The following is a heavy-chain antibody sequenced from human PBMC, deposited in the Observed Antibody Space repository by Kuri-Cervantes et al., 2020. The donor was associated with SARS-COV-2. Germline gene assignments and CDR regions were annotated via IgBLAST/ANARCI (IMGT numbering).Heavy chain of an antibody. CDR3: ARAGWSSFAIKAFDI. Sequence: SQTLSLTCAISGDSVSSDSAAWNWIRQPPSRGLEWLGRTYYRSKWYNDYAPSVKTRISITPDTSKNQFSVQLNSVTPEDTAVYYCARAGWSSFAIKAFDIWGQGTKVTVSS. CDR1: GDSVSSDSAA. D-gene: IGHD3-3*02. J-gene: IGHJ3*02. CDR2: TYYRSKWYN. V-gene: IGHV6-1*01.